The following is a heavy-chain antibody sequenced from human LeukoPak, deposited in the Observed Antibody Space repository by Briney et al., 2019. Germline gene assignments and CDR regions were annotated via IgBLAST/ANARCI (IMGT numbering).Heavy chain of an antibody. V-gene: IGHV1-8*01. Sequence: ASVKVSCKASGYTFTSYDINWVRQATGQGLEWMGWMNPNSGNTGYAQKFQGRVTMTRNTSISTAYMELSSLRSEDTAVYYCARGDPYDSSGYYLFDYWGPGTLVTVSS. CDR1: GYTFTSYD. J-gene: IGHJ4*02. D-gene: IGHD3-22*01. CDR2: MNPNSGNT. CDR3: ARGDPYDSSGYYLFDY.